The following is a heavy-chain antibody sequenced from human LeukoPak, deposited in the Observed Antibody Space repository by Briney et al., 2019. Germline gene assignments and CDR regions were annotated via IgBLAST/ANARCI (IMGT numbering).Heavy chain of an antibody. J-gene: IGHJ4*02. CDR1: GYTFTGYY. D-gene: IGHD5-12*01. CDR2: INPNSGGT. V-gene: IGHV1-2*02. CDR3: AREGAGYSGSELFDY. Sequence: ASVKVSCKASGYTFTGYYMHWVRQAPGQGLEWMGWINPNSGGTNYAQKFQGRVTMTTDTSISTAYMELSRLRSDDTAVYYCAREGAGYSGSELFDYWGQGTLVTVSS.